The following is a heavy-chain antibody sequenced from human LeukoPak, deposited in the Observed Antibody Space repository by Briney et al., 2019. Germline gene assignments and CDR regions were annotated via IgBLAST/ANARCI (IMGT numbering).Heavy chain of an antibody. CDR1: GFTFSSYS. J-gene: IGHJ5*02. CDR3: ARDRRGITGTEWFDP. CDR2: ISSSSSTI. Sequence: PGGSLRLSCAASGFTFSSYSMNWVRQAPGKGLEWVSYISSSSSTIYYADSVKGRFTISRDNAKNSLYLQMDSLRVEDTAFYYCARDRRGITGTEWFDPWGQGTLVTVSS. V-gene: IGHV3-48*04. D-gene: IGHD1-20*01.